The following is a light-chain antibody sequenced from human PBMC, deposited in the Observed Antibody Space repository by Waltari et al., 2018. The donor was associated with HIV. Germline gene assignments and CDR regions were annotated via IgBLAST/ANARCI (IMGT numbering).Light chain of an antibody. V-gene: IGLV2-14*01. CDR3: SSYTSRDTFV. CDR1: RGDVGTYNY. CDR2: EVS. Sequence: ALTQPAAVSGSPGQSITISCTGARGDVGTYNYVSWYQQLPGKAPKLIIYEVSNRPSGLSNRFSGSKSGNTASLTISGLQAEDEGYYYCSSYTSRDTFVFGTGTEVTVL. J-gene: IGLJ1*01.